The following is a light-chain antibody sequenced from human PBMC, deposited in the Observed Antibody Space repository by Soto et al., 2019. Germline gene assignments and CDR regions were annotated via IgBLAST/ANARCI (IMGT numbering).Light chain of an antibody. CDR1: QSVSSY. CDR2: GAS. V-gene: IGKV3-15*01. J-gene: IGKJ1*01. CDR3: QQYNSYSEA. Sequence: EIVLTQSPATLSLSPGERATLSCRASQSVSSYLAWYQQKPGQAPRLLIYGASTRATGVPARFSGSGSATEFTLTISSLQPDDFATYYCQQYNSYSEAFGQGTKVDIK.